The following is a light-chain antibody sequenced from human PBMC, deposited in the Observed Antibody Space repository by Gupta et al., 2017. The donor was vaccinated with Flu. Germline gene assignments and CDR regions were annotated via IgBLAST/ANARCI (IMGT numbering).Light chain of an antibody. CDR2: EDK. CDR1: DANIGRNY. CDR3: GTWGSTSVNWE. J-gene: IGLJ3*02. Sequence: QSVLTQPPSLSAAAGQKVSISCSGSDANIGRNYVSWYRRLTGTAPTLLIFEDKIRASGIPDRFSGSRSGTSATLDITGLQTGDEAEYYCGTWGSTSVNWEFGGGTKWTVI. V-gene: IGLV1-51*02.